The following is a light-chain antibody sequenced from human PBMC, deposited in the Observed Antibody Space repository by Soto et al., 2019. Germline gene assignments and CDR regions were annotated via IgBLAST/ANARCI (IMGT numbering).Light chain of an antibody. CDR1: QTVSSK. CDR2: DAS. CDR3: QQFGTSLIT. V-gene: IGKV3-20*01. J-gene: IGKJ5*01. Sequence: EIVLTQSPATLSSSPGERATLSCRASQTVSSKLAWYQHKPGQAPRLLIYDASKRATGIPDRFSGSGSGTDFTLTISGLEPEDFAVYYCQQFGTSLITFGQGTRLEI.